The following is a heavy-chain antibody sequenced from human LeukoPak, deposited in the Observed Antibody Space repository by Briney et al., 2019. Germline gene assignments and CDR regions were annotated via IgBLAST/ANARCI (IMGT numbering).Heavy chain of an antibody. D-gene: IGHD3-22*01. CDR1: GGTFSSYA. V-gene: IGHV1-69*05. CDR2: IIPIFGTA. CDR3: ARGGDTSGYYLAYFDY. J-gene: IGHJ4*02. Sequence: SVKVSCKASGGTFSSYAINWVRQAPGQGLEWMGRIIPIFGTANYAQKFQGRVAITTDESTSTAYMDLSSLRSEDTAVYYCARGGDTSGYYLAYFDYWGQGTLVTVSS.